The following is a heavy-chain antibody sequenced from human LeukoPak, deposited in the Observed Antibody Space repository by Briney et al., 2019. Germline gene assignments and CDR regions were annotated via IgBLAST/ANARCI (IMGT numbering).Heavy chain of an antibody. CDR3: ARGRY. CDR2: INHSGST. J-gene: IGHJ4*02. CDR1: GGSFSGYY. Sequence: SETLSLTCAVYGGSFSGYYWSWIRQPPGKGLEWIGEINHSGSTNYNLSLKSRVTISVDTSKNQFSLKLSSVTAADTAVYYCARGRYWGQGTLVTVSS. V-gene: IGHV4-34*01.